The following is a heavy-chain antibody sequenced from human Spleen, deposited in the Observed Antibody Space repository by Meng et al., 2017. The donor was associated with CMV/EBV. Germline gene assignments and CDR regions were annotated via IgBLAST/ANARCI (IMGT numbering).Heavy chain of an antibody. CDR2: INLNSGGT. CDR3: ARRGGYCSSTSCFGDYGMDV. V-gene: IGHV1-2*02. J-gene: IGHJ6*02. CDR1: GYTFTVYY. D-gene: IGHD2-2*01. Sequence: ASVKVSCKASGYTFTVYYMHWVRQAPGQGLEWMGWINLNSGGTNYAQKFQGRVTMTRDTSISTAYMDLSRLRSDDTAVYYCARRGGYCSSTSCFGDYGMDVWGQGTTVTVSS.